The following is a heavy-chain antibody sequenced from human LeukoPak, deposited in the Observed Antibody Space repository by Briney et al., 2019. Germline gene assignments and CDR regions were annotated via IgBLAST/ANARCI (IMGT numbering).Heavy chain of an antibody. D-gene: IGHD6-6*01. Sequence: GGTLRLSCAASGFTFSSYSMNWVRQAPGKGLEWVSSISSSSSYIYYADSVKGRFTISRDNAKNSLYLQMNSLRAEDTAVYYCARGKAARPNYYYYYMDVWGKGTTVTVSS. CDR3: ARGKAARPNYYYYYMDV. CDR2: ISSSSSYI. J-gene: IGHJ6*03. V-gene: IGHV3-21*01. CDR1: GFTFSSYS.